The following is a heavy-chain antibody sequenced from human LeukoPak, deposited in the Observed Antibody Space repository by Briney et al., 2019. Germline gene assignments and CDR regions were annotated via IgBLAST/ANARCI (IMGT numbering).Heavy chain of an antibody. CDR1: GFTFDDYG. CDR3: ARHSDYDILTGPNDY. CDR2: INGNGGST. J-gene: IGHJ4*02. D-gene: IGHD3-9*01. Sequence: GGSLRLSCAASGFTFDDYGMSWVRQGPGKGLEWVSAINGNGGSTVYADSVKGRFTISRDNAKNSLYLQMNSLRAEDTAVYYCARHSDYDILTGPNDYWGQGTLVTVSS. V-gene: IGHV3-20*04.